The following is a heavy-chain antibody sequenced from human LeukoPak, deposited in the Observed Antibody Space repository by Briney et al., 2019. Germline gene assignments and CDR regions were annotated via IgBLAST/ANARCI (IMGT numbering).Heavy chain of an antibody. J-gene: IGHJ4*02. CDR3: ARDSSGYYYNFDY. Sequence: SETLSLTCTVSGGSISSYYWSWIRQPPGKGLEWIGYIYYSGSTNYNPSLKSRVTISVDTSKNQFSLKLSSVTAADTAVYYCARDSSGYYYNFDYWGQGTLVTVSS. D-gene: IGHD3-22*01. CDR2: IYYSGST. V-gene: IGHV4-59*01. CDR1: GGSISSYY.